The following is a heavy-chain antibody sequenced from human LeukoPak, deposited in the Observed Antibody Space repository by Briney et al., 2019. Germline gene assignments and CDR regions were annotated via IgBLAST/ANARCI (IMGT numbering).Heavy chain of an antibody. Sequence: GGSLRLSCAASGFTFSSYAMHWVRQAPGKGLEYVPAISSNGGSTYYANSVKGRFTISRDNSKNTLYLQMGSLRAEDMAVYYCARDRYYDSSGYVGYWGQGTLVTVSS. CDR1: GFTFSSYA. CDR3: ARDRYYDSSGYVGY. J-gene: IGHJ4*02. CDR2: ISSNGGST. V-gene: IGHV3-64*01. D-gene: IGHD3-22*01.